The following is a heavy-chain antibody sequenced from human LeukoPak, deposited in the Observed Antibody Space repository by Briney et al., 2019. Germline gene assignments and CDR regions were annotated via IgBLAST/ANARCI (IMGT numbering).Heavy chain of an antibody. Sequence: ASVKVSCKASGYTFTSYGISWVRQAPGQRLEWMGWISTYNGNTNYAQNLQGRVTMTTDTSTSTAYMELRSLRSDDTAVFFCAWDRTYSGYVVYCGQGTLVTVSS. V-gene: IGHV1-18*01. J-gene: IGHJ4*02. CDR2: ISTYNGNT. CDR3: AWDRTYSGYVVY. D-gene: IGHD1-26*01. CDR1: GYTFTSYG.